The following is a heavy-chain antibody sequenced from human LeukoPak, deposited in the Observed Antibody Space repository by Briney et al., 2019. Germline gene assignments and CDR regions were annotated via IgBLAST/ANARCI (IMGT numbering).Heavy chain of an antibody. CDR3: ARGRFNYGWGMDV. J-gene: IGHJ6*02. V-gene: IGHV3-21*01. CDR2: ISSSSSYI. CDR1: GFTFSSYS. Sequence: GGSLRLSCAASGFTFSSYSMNWVRQAPGKGLEWVSSISSSSSYIYYADSVKGRFTISRDNAKNSLYLQMNSLRAEDTAVYYCARGRFNYGWGMDVWGQGTTVIVSS. D-gene: IGHD5-18*01.